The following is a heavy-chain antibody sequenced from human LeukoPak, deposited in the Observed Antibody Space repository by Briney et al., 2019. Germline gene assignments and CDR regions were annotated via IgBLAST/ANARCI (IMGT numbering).Heavy chain of an antibody. CDR2: IRYDGSNK. CDR1: GFTFSSYG. V-gene: IGHV3-30*02. CDR3: AKTLGYCSSTSCYRPFDY. Sequence: SGGSLRLSCAASGFTFSSYGMHWVRQAPGKGLEWVAFIRYDGSNKYYADSVKGRFTISRDNSKNTLYLQMNSLRAEDTAVYYCAKTLGYCSSTSCYRPFDYWGQGTLVTVSS. D-gene: IGHD2-2*02. J-gene: IGHJ4*02.